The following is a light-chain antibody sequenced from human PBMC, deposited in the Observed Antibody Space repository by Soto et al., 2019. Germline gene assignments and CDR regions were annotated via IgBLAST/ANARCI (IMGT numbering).Light chain of an antibody. CDR3: RQHGYCVS. CDR1: QSISTW. J-gene: IGKJ1*01. Sequence: DIQMTQSPSTLSSSAGDRVTITCRASQSISTWLAWYQQRPGKAPKLLIYDASSLESGVPSRFTGSGSGTDFTLTISSLQPDDSATYYCRQHGYCVSFGQGTKVEI. V-gene: IGKV1-5*01. CDR2: DAS.